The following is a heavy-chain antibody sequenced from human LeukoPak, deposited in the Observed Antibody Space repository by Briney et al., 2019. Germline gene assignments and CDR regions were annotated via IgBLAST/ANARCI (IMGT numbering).Heavy chain of an antibody. J-gene: IGHJ5*02. V-gene: IGHV5-51*01. Sequence: GASLKISCKGSGDSFTSYWIGWVRQMPGKGLEWMGIIYPGYSGTRYSPSFQGEIIILSEKSINTTYLQWSSLKASDTAMYYCARQTARRQDWFDPWGQGTLVTVSS. CDR3: ARQTARRQDWFDP. CDR2: IYPGYSGT. CDR1: GDSFTSYW.